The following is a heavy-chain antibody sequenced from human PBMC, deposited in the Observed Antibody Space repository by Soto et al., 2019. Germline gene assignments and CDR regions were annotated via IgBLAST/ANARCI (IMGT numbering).Heavy chain of an antibody. D-gene: IGHD6-13*01. CDR3: ARDKAAAAKGVHFDY. CDR1: GFIFNNYG. CDR2: VWHDGKYK. V-gene: IGHV3-33*01. J-gene: IGHJ4*02. Sequence: GGSLRLSCATSGFIFNNYGMHWVRQAPGKGLEWVAVVWHDGKYKYYADSVRGRFTISRDKSNNTVFLQMDSLRAEDTAVYYCARDKAAAAKGVHFDYWCQGSLVTVSS.